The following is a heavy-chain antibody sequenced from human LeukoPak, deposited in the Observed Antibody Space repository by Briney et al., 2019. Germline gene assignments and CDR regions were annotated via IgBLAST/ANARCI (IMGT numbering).Heavy chain of an antibody. Sequence: SETLSLTCTVSGGSISSSSYYWGWIRQPPGKGLEWIGSIYYSGSTYYNPSLKSRVTISVDTSKNQFSLKLSSVTAADTAVYYCAREYYDYVWGSYRYFDYWGQGTLVTVSS. J-gene: IGHJ4*02. D-gene: IGHD3-16*02. CDR3: AREYYDYVWGSYRYFDY. CDR1: GGSISSSSYY. V-gene: IGHV4-39*07. CDR2: IYYSGST.